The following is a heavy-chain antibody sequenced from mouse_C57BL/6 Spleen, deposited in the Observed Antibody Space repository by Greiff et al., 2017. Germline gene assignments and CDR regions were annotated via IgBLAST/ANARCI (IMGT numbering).Heavy chain of an antibody. CDR2: ISSGGSYT. J-gene: IGHJ2*01. Sequence: EVKLMESGGDLVKPGGSLKLSCAASGFTFSSYGMSWVRQTPDKRLEWVATISSGGSYTYYPDSVKGRFTISRDNAKNTLYLQMSSLKSEDTAMYYCARKTYGSTIDYWGQGTTLTVSS. V-gene: IGHV5-6*01. D-gene: IGHD1-1*01. CDR1: GFTFSSYG. CDR3: ARKTYGSTIDY.